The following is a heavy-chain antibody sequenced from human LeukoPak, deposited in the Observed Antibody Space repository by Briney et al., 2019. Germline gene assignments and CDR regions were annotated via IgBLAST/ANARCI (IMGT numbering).Heavy chain of an antibody. D-gene: IGHD6-19*01. CDR3: ARSRHGGWDSFDY. CDR1: GFTFSSYE. J-gene: IGHJ4*02. Sequence: GGSLRLSCAVSGFTFSSYEMNWVRQAPGKGLEWVSHISSSGSTIYYADSVKGRFTISRDNAKNSLYLQMDSLRAEDTAVYYCARSRHGGWDSFDYWGQGTLVTVSS. CDR2: ISSSGSTI. V-gene: IGHV3-48*03.